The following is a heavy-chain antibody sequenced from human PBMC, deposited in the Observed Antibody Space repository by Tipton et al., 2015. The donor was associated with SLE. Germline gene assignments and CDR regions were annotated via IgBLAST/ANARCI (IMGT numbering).Heavy chain of an antibody. CDR3: ARRMGSSGYYSLGY. CDR2: IYSGGST. J-gene: IGHJ4*02. V-gene: IGHV3-53*04. D-gene: IGHD3-22*01. Sequence: VQLVQSGGGLVQPGGSLRLSCAASGFTVSSNYMSWVRQSPGKGLEWVSVIYSGGSTYYAHSVKGRFTISRHNSKNTLYLQMNSLRAEDTAVYYCARRMGSSGYYSLGYWGQGTLVTVSS. CDR1: GFTVSSNY.